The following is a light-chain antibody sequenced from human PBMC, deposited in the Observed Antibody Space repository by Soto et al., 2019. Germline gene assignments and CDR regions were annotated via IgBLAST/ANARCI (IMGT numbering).Light chain of an antibody. J-gene: IGKJ1*01. CDR3: QQDGSSPRP. CDR1: QSVSSSY. Sequence: ESVLTQSPGTLSLSPGERATLSCRASQSVSSSYLAWYQQKPGQAPRLLIYGASSRATGIPDGFSGSGSGTAFTLTLSRLEPEDFAVYYCQQDGSSPRPFGQGTKVEMK. V-gene: IGKV3-20*01. CDR2: GAS.